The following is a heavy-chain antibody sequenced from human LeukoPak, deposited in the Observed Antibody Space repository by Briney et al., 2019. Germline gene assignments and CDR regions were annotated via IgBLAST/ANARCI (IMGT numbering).Heavy chain of an antibody. D-gene: IGHD2-2*01. CDR3: ARVGTYCSSTSCYPQTDY. V-gene: IGHV3-21*01. J-gene: IGHJ4*02. Sequence: GGTLRLSCAASGFTFSSDSMNWGRQAPGTGLEWVSSISSSSSYIYYADSVKGRFTISRDNAKNSLYLQIHSLRADDTAVYYCARVGTYCSSTSCYPQTDYWGQGTLVTVSS. CDR2: ISSSSSYI. CDR1: GFTFSSDS.